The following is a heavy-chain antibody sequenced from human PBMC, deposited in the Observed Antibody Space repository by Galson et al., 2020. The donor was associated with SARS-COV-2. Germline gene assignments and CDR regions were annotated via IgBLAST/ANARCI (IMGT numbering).Heavy chain of an antibody. Sequence: GESLKISCAASGFTFSSYAMSWVRQAPGKGLEWVSAISGSGGSTYYADSVKGRFTISRDNSKNTLYLQMNSLRAEDTAVYYCAKDIPDIVVVVAATPDAFDIWGQGTMVTVSS. CDR3: AKDIPDIVVVVAATPDAFDI. V-gene: IGHV3-23*01. CDR2: ISGSGGST. D-gene: IGHD2-15*01. J-gene: IGHJ3*02. CDR1: GFTFSSYA.